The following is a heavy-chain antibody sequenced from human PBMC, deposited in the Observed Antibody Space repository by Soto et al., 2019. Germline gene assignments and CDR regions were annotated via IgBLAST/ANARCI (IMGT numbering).Heavy chain of an antibody. CDR2: ISGSGGAT. Sequence: ESGGGVVQPGGSLRLSCAASGFTFRSYAVSWVRQAPGKGLEWVSVISGSGGATYYADSVKGRFTISRDNSKNTVFLQMNRLRAEDTAVYYCAKLIDRNYGDYWGQGTLVTVSS. D-gene: IGHD1-7*01. CDR1: GFTFRSYA. J-gene: IGHJ4*02. V-gene: IGHV3-23*01. CDR3: AKLIDRNYGDY.